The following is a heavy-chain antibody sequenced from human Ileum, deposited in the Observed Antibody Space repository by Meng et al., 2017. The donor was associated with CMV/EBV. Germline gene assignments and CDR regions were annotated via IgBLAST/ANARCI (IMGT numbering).Heavy chain of an antibody. CDR1: GGSISRYY. D-gene: IGHD3-3*01. Sequence: SDTLSLTCTVSGGSISRYYWIWIRQPPGKGLVWLGYNYYSRSTNYNPSLKSRVTIAIDTYKNQFSLNLSSVTAAATAVYSCARVANDFWSGIPDIWFDLWGQGTLVTVSS. J-gene: IGHJ5*02. CDR2: NYYSRST. CDR3: ARVANDFWSGIPDIWFDL. V-gene: IGHV4-59*07.